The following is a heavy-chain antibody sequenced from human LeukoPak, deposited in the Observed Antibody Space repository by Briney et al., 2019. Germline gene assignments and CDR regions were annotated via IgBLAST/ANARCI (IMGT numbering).Heavy chain of an antibody. CDR1: GGSITIRNYY. CDR3: ARDRRHRDYFDF. J-gene: IGHJ4*02. V-gene: IGHV4-39*07. CDR2: VYSSGRL. Sequence: SETLSLTCTVSGGSITIRNYYWAWIRQPPGRQLEWNGSVYSSGRLYYNPSRKSRVTISVHTSHHPFSLRLNPVTAAHTAVYHCARDRRHRDYFDFWGEGARVPVSS.